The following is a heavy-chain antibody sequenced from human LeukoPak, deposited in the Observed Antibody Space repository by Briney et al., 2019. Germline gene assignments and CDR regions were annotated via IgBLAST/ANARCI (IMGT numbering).Heavy chain of an antibody. CDR1: GFTSSRSS. V-gene: IGHV3-48*02. CDR2: INSASTTK. D-gene: IGHD2-15*01. Sequence: PAGTLTCSGAASGFTSSRSSMNWVGQAPGKGLKWLACINSASTTKQYADSVNGRFSVSRDNAKSSIYLQMNSLRDEDTAVYYCARGAYCSGGSWTGAFDIWGQGTMVTVSS. J-gene: IGHJ3*02. CDR3: ARGAYCSGGSWTGAFDI.